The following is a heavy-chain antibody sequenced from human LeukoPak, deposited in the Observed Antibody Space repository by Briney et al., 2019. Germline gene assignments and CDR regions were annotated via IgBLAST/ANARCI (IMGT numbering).Heavy chain of an antibody. D-gene: IGHD3-16*01. J-gene: IGHJ5*02. Sequence: GASVKVSCKASGYTFTSYGISWVRQAPGQGLEWMEWINPNSGGTNYAQKFQGRVTMTRDTSISTAYMELSRLRSDDTAVYYCARDPLSPTSPVNWFDPWGQGTLVTVSS. CDR2: INPNSGGT. CDR1: GYTFTSYG. CDR3: ARDPLSPTSPVNWFDP. V-gene: IGHV1-2*02.